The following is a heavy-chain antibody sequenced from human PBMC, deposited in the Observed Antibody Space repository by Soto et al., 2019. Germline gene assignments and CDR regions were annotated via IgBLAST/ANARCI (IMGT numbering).Heavy chain of an antibody. J-gene: IGHJ5*02. V-gene: IGHV1-46*01. CDR1: GYTFTSDY. CDR2: INPSGGST. D-gene: IGHD3-3*01. CDR3: ARDPRKGIRLRFLEWLLSGWFDP. Sequence: GASVKVSCKASGYTFTSDYMHWVRQAPGQGLEWMGIINPSGGSTSYAQKFQGRVTMTRDTSTSTVYMELSSLRSEDTAVYYCARDPRKGIRLRFLEWLLSGWFDPWGQGTLVTVSS.